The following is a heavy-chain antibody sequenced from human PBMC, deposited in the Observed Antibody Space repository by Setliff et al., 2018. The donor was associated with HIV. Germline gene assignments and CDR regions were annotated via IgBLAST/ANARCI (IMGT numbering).Heavy chain of an antibody. CDR1: DGAVASGSYY. CDR2: VYTSGTT. J-gene: IGHJ4*02. Sequence: ASETLSLTCTVSDGAVASGSYYWTWVRQPAGEGLEWMGHVYTSGTTNYNPSLEHRVTMSLDTSKRQFSLTLTSVTAADTAVYYCARTARVFDFWGQGILVTVSS. V-gene: IGHV4-61*09. CDR3: ARTARVFDF.